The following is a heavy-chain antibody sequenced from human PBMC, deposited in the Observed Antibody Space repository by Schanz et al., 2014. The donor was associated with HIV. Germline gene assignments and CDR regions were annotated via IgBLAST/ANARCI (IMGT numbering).Heavy chain of an antibody. CDR2: IIPMFGTR. CDR3: ARGYCSGGTCYSGDY. J-gene: IGHJ4*02. Sequence: QVQLVQPGAEVKKPGSSVKVSCKASGGTFSSNAISWVRQAPGQGLEWMGGIIPMFGTRNFAQKFQGRVTITADESTTTAYMELSSLTSEDTAVYYCARGYCSGGTCYSGDYWGQGTLVTVSS. CDR1: GGTFSSNA. D-gene: IGHD2-15*01. V-gene: IGHV1-69*01.